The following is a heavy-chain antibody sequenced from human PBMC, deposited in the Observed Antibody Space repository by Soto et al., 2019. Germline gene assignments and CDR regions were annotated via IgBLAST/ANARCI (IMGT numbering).Heavy chain of an antibody. CDR2: ISGGGDAT. J-gene: IGHJ2*01. V-gene: IGHV3-23*01. CDR3: AGKGSGSTGRPGLWYFDL. CDR1: GFTFSGYA. D-gene: IGHD3-10*01. Sequence: EVQLLDSGGGLVQPGGSLRLSCAASGFTFSGYALTWVRQAPGKGLEWVSAISGGGDATFYAASVKGRFTISRDNSKNTLDPQMNTLRAEDTAVYYCAGKGSGSTGRPGLWYFDLWGRGTLVTVSS.